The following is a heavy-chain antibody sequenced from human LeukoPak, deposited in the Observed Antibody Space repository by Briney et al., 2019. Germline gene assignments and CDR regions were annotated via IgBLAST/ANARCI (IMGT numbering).Heavy chain of an antibody. CDR2: IRYDGSNK. Sequence: PGGSLSLSCAASGFTFSSYGMHWVRQAPGKGLEWVAFIRYDGSNKYYADSVKGRFTISRDNSKNTLYLQMNSLRAEDTAVYYCAKPGYCSSTSCYTVYIDYWGQGTPVTVSS. CDR1: GFTFSSYG. D-gene: IGHD2-2*02. V-gene: IGHV3-30*02. J-gene: IGHJ4*02. CDR3: AKPGYCSSTSCYTVYIDY.